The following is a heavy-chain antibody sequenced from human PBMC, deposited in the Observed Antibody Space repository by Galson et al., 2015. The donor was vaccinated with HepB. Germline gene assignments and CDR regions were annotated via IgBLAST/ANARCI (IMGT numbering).Heavy chain of an antibody. CDR2: ISSGSSTI. CDR1: GFTFSSYS. CDR3: ARDWGSGSYFDY. Sequence: SLRLSCAASGFTFSSYSMNWVRQAPGKGLEWVSYISSGSSTIYYADSVKGRFTISRDNAKNSLYLQMNSLGAEDTAVYYCARDWGSGSYFDYWGQGTLVTVSS. D-gene: IGHD3-16*01. J-gene: IGHJ4*02. V-gene: IGHV3-48*01.